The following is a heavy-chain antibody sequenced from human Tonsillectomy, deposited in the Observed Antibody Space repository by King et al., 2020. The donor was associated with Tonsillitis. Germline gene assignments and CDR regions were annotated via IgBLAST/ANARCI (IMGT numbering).Heavy chain of an antibody. V-gene: IGHV4-34*01. D-gene: IGHD2-15*01. CDR2: INHSGST. CDR1: GGSFSGYY. Sequence: VQLQQWGAGLLKPSETLSLTCGVYGGSFSGYYLSWIRQPPGKGLEWIGEINHSGSTDYNPSLKSRVTISVDTSNDQFSLDLRPMTAADTAVYYCVRQPSHRYCVTDCSFDHWGPGTLVTVSS. J-gene: IGHJ4*02. CDR3: VRQPSHRYCVTDCSFDH.